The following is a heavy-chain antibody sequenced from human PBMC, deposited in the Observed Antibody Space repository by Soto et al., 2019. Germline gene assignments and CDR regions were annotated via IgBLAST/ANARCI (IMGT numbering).Heavy chain of an antibody. J-gene: IGHJ4*02. CDR2: IRSKAGGGTA. D-gene: IGHD6-13*01. CDR3: TDWDPHGPWYI. CDR1: GFYFNNAW. Sequence: GGSLRLSCAASGFYFNNAWMNWVRQAPGKGLEWVGRIRSKAGGGTADYAASVEDRFTISRDDSKNMVYLQMNILKIEDTAVYYCTDWDPHGPWYIGGEGTLVTVSS. V-gene: IGHV3-15*07.